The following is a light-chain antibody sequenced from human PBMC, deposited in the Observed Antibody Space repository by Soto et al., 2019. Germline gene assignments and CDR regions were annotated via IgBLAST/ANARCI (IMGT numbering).Light chain of an antibody. V-gene: IGLV8-61*01. CDR3: VLYMGSGISL. CDR2: ATT. Sequence: QTVVTQEPSFSVSPGGTVTLTCGLSSGSVSSSYYPSWYQQTPGQSPRTLIYATTTRSSGVPDRFSGPILGNKAALIITGAQADDESDYYCVLYMGSGISLFGGGTKVTVL. J-gene: IGLJ3*02. CDR1: SGSVSSSYY.